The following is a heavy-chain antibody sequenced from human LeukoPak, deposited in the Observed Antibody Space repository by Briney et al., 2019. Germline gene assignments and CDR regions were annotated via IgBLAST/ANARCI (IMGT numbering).Heavy chain of an antibody. CDR2: IYYSGST. CDR1: GGSISSSSYY. V-gene: IGHV4-39*07. CDR3: ARATTVTIYFDY. D-gene: IGHD4-11*01. Sequence: TSETLSLTCTVSGGSISSSSYYWGWIRQPPGKGLEWIGSIYYSGSTYYNPSLKSRVTISVDTSKNQFSLKLSSVTAADTAVYYCARATTVTIYFDYWGQGTLVTVSS. J-gene: IGHJ4*02.